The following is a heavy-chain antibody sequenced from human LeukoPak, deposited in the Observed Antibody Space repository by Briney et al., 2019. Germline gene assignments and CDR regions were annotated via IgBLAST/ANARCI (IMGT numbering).Heavy chain of an antibody. V-gene: IGHV4-59*07. D-gene: IGHD3-22*01. CDR3: ARLSGYSSGHYYSDY. CDR1: GDFISIDY. Sequence: WDTLSLTCSVSGDFISIDYGSCTREPPEEGLEGGGYIYYRGSTNYNPSLKSRVTISVDTSKNQCSLKLSSVTAADTAVYYCARLSGYSSGHYYSDYWGQGTLVTVSS. J-gene: IGHJ4*02. CDR2: IYYRGST.